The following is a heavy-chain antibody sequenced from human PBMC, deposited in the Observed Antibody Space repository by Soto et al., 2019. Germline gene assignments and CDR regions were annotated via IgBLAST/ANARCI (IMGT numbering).Heavy chain of an antibody. Sequence: QLQLQESGPGLVKPSETLSLTCTVSGGSISSSRYYWGWIRQPPGKGLEWIGSIYYSGSTYYNPSLTSRVTISVDTSKNQFSRKLSSVTAADTAVYYCARENDFWSGYYAFDYWGHGTLVTVSS. CDR2: IYYSGST. J-gene: IGHJ4*01. CDR1: GGSISSSRYY. V-gene: IGHV4-39*02. CDR3: ARENDFWSGYYAFDY. D-gene: IGHD3-3*01.